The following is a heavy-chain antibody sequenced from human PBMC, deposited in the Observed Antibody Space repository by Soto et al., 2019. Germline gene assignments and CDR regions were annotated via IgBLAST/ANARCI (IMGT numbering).Heavy chain of an antibody. D-gene: IGHD3-22*01. V-gene: IGHV3-23*01. J-gene: IGHJ5*02. Sequence: EAQLLASGGGLVQPGGSLRLSCVGSGFTFRDHAMRWVRQAPGRGLEWVSAISANGGSIQHADSVKGRFSVSRDNAKNTVYLQMDNLRTEDSAVYYGAKDRYYDTPGWFDPWGQGSRVIVSS. CDR2: ISANGGSI. CDR1: GFTFRDHA. CDR3: AKDRYYDTPGWFDP.